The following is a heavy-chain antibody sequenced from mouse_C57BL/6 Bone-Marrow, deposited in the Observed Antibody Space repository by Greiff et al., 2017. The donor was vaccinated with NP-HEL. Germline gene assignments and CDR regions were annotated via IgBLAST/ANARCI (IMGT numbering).Heavy chain of an antibody. V-gene: IGHV1-81*01. D-gene: IGHD2-4*01. CDR1: GYTFTSYG. Sequence: QVQLQQSGAELARPGASVKLSCKASGYTFTSYGISWVKQRTGQGLEWIGEIYPRSGNTYYNEKFKGKATLTADKSSSTAYMELRSLTSVDSAVYFCSRSIYDYSTWFAYWGQGTLVTVSA. CDR2: IYPRSGNT. CDR3: SRSIYDYSTWFAY. J-gene: IGHJ3*01.